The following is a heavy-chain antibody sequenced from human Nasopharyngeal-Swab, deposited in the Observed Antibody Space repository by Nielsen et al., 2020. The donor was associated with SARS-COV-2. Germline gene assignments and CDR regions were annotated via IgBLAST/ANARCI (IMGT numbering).Heavy chain of an antibody. CDR3: ARATVSDYYYYYMDV. CDR1: GFTFSSYE. CDR2: ISSSGSTI. V-gene: IGHV3-48*03. Sequence: GESLKISCAASGFTFSSYEMNWVRQAPGKGLEWVSYISSSGSTIYYADSVKGRFTISRDNAKNSLYLQMNSLRAEDTAVYYCARATVSDYYYYYMDVWGKGTTVTVSS. D-gene: IGHD6-19*01. J-gene: IGHJ6*03.